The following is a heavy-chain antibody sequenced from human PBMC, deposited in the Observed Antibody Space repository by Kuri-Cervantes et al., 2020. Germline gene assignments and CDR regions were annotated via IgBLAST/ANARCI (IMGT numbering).Heavy chain of an antibody. Sequence: GGSLRLSCALSGFTFSNYAMSWVRQAPGKGLEWVSGINNSGDSTYYADSVKGRFTISRDNSKNTLYLQMNSLRAEDTAVYYCARDYYDSSGGAFDIWGQGTMVTDSS. D-gene: IGHD3-22*01. J-gene: IGHJ3*02. V-gene: IGHV3-23*01. CDR1: GFTFSNYA. CDR3: ARDYYDSSGGAFDI. CDR2: INNSGDST.